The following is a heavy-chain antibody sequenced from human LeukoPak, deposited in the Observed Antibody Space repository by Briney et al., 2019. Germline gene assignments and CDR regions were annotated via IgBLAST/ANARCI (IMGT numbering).Heavy chain of an antibody. Sequence: ASVKVSCKASGYTFTDCYMHWVRQAPGQGLEWMGWINPKTGGTNYAQRFQGRVTMTRDTSIRTAYMELNSLRSDDTAVYYCARDGRLTIFVRGIITEGSPPKNWGQGTLVTVSS. D-gene: IGHD3-10*01. V-gene: IGHV1-2*02. CDR1: GYTFTDCY. CDR2: INPKTGGT. CDR3: ARDGRLTIFVRGIITEGSPPKN. J-gene: IGHJ4*02.